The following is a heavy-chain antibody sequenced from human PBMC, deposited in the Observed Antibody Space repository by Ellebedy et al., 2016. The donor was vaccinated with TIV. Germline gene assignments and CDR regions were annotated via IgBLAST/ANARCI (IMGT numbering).Heavy chain of an antibody. CDR3: ARVSYYGSGSYDFRESAFDI. CDR1: GGSISSYY. CDR2: IYYSGST. V-gene: IGHV4-59*12. D-gene: IGHD3-10*01. J-gene: IGHJ3*02. Sequence: SETLSLTXTVSGGSISSYYWSWIRQPPGKGLEWIGYIYYSGSTNYNPSLKSRVTISVDTSKNQFSLKLSSVTAADTAVYYCARVSYYGSGSYDFRESAFDIWGQGTMVTVSS.